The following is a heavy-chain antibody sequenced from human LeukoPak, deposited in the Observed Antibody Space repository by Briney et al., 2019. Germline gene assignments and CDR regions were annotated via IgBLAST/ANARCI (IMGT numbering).Heavy chain of an antibody. D-gene: IGHD1-26*01. V-gene: IGHV4-59*08. CDR2: IYYSGST. J-gene: IGHJ4*02. CDR3: ARKEGATSGVDY. CDR1: GGSISSYY. Sequence: SETLSLTCAVSGGSISSYYWSWIRQPPGKGLEWIGYIYYSGSTNYNPSLKSRVTISVDTSKNQFSLKLSSVTAADTAVYYCARKEGATSGVDYWGQGTLVTVSS.